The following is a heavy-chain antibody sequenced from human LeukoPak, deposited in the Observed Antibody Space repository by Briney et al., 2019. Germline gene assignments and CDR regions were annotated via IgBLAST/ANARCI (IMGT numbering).Heavy chain of an antibody. CDR2: IGPSDFYT. D-gene: IGHD6-13*01. V-gene: IGHV5-10-1*01. CDR3: ASSIAAAGIGQNTFDI. J-gene: IGHJ3*02. CDR1: GYSFSTYR. Sequence: GESLKISCKGSGYSFSTYRISWVRQMPGKGLEWMGKIGPSDFYTDYSPSFQGHVTISADTSISTAFLQWSSLKTSDTAIYYCASSIAAAGIGQNTFDIWGQGTVVAVSS.